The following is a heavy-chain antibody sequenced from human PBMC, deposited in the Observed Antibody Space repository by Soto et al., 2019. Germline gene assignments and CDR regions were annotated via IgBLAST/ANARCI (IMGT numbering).Heavy chain of an antibody. Sequence: QVQLVQSGAEVKKPGSSVKVSCKASGGTFSSYAISWVRQVPGQGLEWMGGIIPIFGTANYAQKFQGRVTITADESTSTAYRELSSLRSEDTAVYYCAREGRYYGSGSYPFDYWGQGTLVTVSS. CDR3: AREGRYYGSGSYPFDY. CDR1: GGTFSSYA. J-gene: IGHJ4*02. CDR2: IIPIFGTA. V-gene: IGHV1-69*01. D-gene: IGHD3-10*01.